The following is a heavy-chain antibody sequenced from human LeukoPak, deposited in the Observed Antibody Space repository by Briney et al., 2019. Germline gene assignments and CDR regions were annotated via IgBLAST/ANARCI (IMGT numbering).Heavy chain of an antibody. V-gene: IGHV1-69*05. CDR1: GGTFSSYV. D-gene: IGHD1-26*01. Sequence: ASVKVSCKASGGTFSSYVVTWVRQAPGQGLEWMGGIVPIFGPANYAQKFQGRVTITTDESTSTAYMELNSLTSEGTAVYYCARAGKPIVGARQGFDYWGQGTLVTVSS. J-gene: IGHJ4*02. CDR3: ARAGKPIVGARQGFDY. CDR2: IVPIFGPA.